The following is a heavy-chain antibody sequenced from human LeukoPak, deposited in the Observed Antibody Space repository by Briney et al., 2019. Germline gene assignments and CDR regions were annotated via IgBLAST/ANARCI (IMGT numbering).Heavy chain of an antibody. D-gene: IGHD3-22*01. CDR3: ARHLQTYYYDSSGYFDY. CDR2: IIPIFGTA. J-gene: IGHJ4*02. Sequence: SVKVSRKASGGTFSSYAISWVRQAPGQGLEWMGRIIPIFGTANYAQKFQGRVTINKDKSTSTAYMELSSLRSEDTAVYYCARHLQTYYYDSSGYFDYWGQGTLVTVSS. CDR1: GGTFSSYA. V-gene: IGHV1-69*05.